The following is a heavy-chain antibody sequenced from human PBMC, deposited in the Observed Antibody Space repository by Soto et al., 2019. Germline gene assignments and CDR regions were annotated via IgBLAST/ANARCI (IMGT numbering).Heavy chain of an antibody. CDR2: IYYSGRT. J-gene: IGHJ6*03. Sequence: QVQLQESGQGLGKPSETLSLTGTVSGGSISSYFWSGIRQPPGKGLQWIGHIYYSGRTDYNPSLKSRVAISVDTSKTQFSLRLNSVTAADTAVYYCATYDSPYYYMDVWGKGTTVTVSS. D-gene: IGHD3-16*01. CDR3: ATYDSPYYYMDV. CDR1: GGSISSYF. V-gene: IGHV4-59*13.